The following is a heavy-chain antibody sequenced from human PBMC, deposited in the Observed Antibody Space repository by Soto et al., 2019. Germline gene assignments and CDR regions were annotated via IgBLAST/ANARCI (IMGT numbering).Heavy chain of an antibody. V-gene: IGHV1-69*13. CDR1: GYTFTSYY. CDR2: IIPIFGTA. J-gene: IGHJ6*02. Sequence: SVKVSCKASGYTFTSYYMHWVRQAPGQGLEWMGGIIPIFGTANYAQKFQGRVTITADESTSTAYMELSSLRSEDTAAYYCARALRGDYYYGMDVWGQGTTVTVSS. CDR3: ARALRGDYYYGMDV.